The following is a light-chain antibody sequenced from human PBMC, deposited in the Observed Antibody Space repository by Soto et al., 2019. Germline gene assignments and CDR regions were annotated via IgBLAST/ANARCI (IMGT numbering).Light chain of an antibody. CDR3: AAWDDRLSGWV. V-gene: IGLV1-47*01. Sequence: QPVLTQPPSASGTPGQRVTISCSGSSSNLGSNYVYWYQQLPGTAPKLLIYRNNQRPSGVPDRFSGSKSGTSASLALSGRRSEDEAEYYCAAWDDRLSGWVFGGGTQLAVL. J-gene: IGLJ3*02. CDR2: RNN. CDR1: SSNLGSNY.